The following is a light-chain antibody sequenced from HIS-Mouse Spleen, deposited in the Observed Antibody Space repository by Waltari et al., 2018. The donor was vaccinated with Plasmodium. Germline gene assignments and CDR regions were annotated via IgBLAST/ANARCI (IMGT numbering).Light chain of an antibody. Sequence: QSALTQPASVSASPGPSIPISCTGTRSDVGRYNIFSWYQQHPGKAPKLMIYEGSKRPSGVSNRFSGSKSGNTASLTISGLQAEDEADYYCCSYAGSRMVFGGGTKLTVL. V-gene: IGLV2-23*01. CDR1: RSDVGRYNI. J-gene: IGLJ2*01. CDR3: CSYAGSRMV. CDR2: EGS.